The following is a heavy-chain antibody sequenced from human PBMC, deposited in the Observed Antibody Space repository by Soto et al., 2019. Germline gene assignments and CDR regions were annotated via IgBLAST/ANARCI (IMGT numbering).Heavy chain of an antibody. CDR3: ARGYCSGGNCYSGMDV. J-gene: IGHJ6*02. CDR2: IIPISGTT. V-gene: IGHV1-69*13. CDR1: GGTFSTHA. D-gene: IGHD2-15*01. Sequence: SVKVSCKASGGTFSTHAIIWVRQAPGHGLEWMGGIIPISGTTYYTQEFQGRVTITADEPTSTAFMELSSLKSDDTAVFYCARGYCSGGNCYSGMDVWGQGTMVTVSS.